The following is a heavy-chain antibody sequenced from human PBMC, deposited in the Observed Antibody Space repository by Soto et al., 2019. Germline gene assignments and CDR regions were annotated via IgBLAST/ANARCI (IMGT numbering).Heavy chain of an antibody. CDR3: ASSFYGSPYYYYYYMDV. J-gene: IGHJ6*03. CDR1: GGSISSSSYY. Sequence: SETLSLTCTVSGGSISSSSYYWGWIRQPPGKGLEWIGSIYYSGSTYYNPSLKSRVTISVDTSKNQFSLKLSSVTAADTAVYKCASSFYGSPYYYYYYMDVWGKGTTVTVSS. CDR2: IYYSGST. V-gene: IGHV4-39*07. D-gene: IGHD3-10*01.